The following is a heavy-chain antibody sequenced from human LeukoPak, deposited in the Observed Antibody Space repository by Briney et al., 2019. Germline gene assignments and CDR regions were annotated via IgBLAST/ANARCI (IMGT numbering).Heavy chain of an antibody. CDR1: GFTFSSYA. Sequence: GGSLRLSCAASGFTFSSYAMHWVRQAPGKGLEWVAVISYDGSNKYYADSVKGRFTISRDNSKNTLYLQMNSLRAEDTAVYYCAREYSSSWLTDYWGQGTLVTVSS. D-gene: IGHD6-13*01. CDR3: AREYSSSWLTDY. J-gene: IGHJ4*02. V-gene: IGHV3-30*04. CDR2: ISYDGSNK.